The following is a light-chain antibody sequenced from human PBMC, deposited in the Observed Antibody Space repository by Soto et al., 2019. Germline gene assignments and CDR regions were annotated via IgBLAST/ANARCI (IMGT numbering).Light chain of an antibody. Sequence: SYELTQPPSVSVAPGQTARIACGGNNIGRKSVHWYQQKPGQAPLLVVYDDSDRPSGIPERFSGSNSANTATLTISGVEAGDEADYYCQVWDSSSDHVVFGGGTKHTVL. V-gene: IGLV3-21*02. J-gene: IGLJ2*01. CDR2: DDS. CDR3: QVWDSSSDHVV. CDR1: NIGRKS.